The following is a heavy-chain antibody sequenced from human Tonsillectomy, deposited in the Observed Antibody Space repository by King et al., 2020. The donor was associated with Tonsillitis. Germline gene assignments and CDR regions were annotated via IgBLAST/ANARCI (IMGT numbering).Heavy chain of an antibody. CDR3: ARGRRGVIYY. V-gene: IGHV4-34*01. CDR1: GGSFSGYY. CDR2: INHSGST. J-gene: IGHJ4*02. D-gene: IGHD3-10*01. Sequence: HVQLQQWGAGLLKPSETLSLTCAVYGGSFSGYYWSWIRQPPGKGLEWIGEINHSGSTNYNPSLKSRVTISVDTSKNQFSLKLSSVTAADTAVYYCARGRRGVIYYWGQGTLVTVSS.